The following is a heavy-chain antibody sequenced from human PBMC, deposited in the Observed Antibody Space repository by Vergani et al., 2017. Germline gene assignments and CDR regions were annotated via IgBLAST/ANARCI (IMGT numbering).Heavy chain of an antibody. D-gene: IGHD1-26*01. V-gene: IGHV1-8*01. CDR2: MNPNSGNT. CDR1: GYTFTSYD. J-gene: IGHJ6*03. Sequence: QVQLVQSGAEVKKPGASVKVSCKASGYTFTSYDINWVRQAPGQGLEWMGWMNPNSGNTGYAQKFQGRVTMTRNTSISTAYMELSSLRSEDTAVYYCARAYSGSYYYYMDVWGKGTTVTVSS. CDR3: ARAYSGSYYYYMDV.